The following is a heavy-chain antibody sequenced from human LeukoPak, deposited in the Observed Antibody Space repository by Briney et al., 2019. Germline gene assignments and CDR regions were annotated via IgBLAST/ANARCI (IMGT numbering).Heavy chain of an antibody. Sequence: SETLSLTCTVSGGSISSYYWSWIRQPPGKGLEWIGYIYYSGSTNYNPSLKSRVTISVDTSKNQFSLKLSSATAADTAVYYCARVGIVGATYPFDYWGQGTLVTVSS. CDR1: GGSISSYY. CDR3: ARVGIVGATYPFDY. CDR2: IYYSGST. D-gene: IGHD1-26*01. J-gene: IGHJ4*02. V-gene: IGHV4-59*01.